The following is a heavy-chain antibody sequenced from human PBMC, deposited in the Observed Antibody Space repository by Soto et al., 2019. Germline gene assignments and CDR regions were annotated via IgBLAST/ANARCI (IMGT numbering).Heavy chain of an antibody. D-gene: IGHD3-22*01. CDR3: ARVLYYDSSGAPGY. CDR2: ISSSGSTI. Sequence: GGSLRLSCAASGFTFSSYEMNWVRQAPGKGLEWVSYISSSGSTIYYADSVKGRFTISRDNAKNSLYLQMNSLRAEDTAVYYCARVLYYDSSGAPGYWGQGTLVTVSS. CDR1: GFTFSSYE. J-gene: IGHJ4*02. V-gene: IGHV3-48*03.